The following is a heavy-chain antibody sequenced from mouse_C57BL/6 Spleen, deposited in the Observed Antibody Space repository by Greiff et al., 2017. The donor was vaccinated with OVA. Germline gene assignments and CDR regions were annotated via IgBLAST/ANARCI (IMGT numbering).Heavy chain of an antibody. V-gene: IGHV1-50*01. Sequence: QVQLQQPGAELVKPGASVKLSCKASGYTFTSYWMQWVKQRPGQGLEWIGEIDPSGSYTNYNQKFKGKATLTVDTSSSTAYMQLSSLTSEDSAVXYGAKGTTVVASYTFEYWGQGTTLTVAS. J-gene: IGHJ2*01. D-gene: IGHD2-2*01. CDR1: GYTFTSYW. CDR2: IDPSGSYT. CDR3: AKGTTVVASYTFEY.